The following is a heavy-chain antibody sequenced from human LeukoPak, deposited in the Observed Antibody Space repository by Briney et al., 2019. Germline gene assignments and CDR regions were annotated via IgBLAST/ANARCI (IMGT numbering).Heavy chain of an antibody. CDR2: IYYSGST. CDR3: ARVYGSGNDY. D-gene: IGHD3-10*01. V-gene: IGHV4-59*01. J-gene: IGHJ4*02. Sequence: SETLSLTCTVSGGSISSYYWSWIRQLPGKGLEWIGYIYYSGSTNYNPSLKSRVTISVDTSKNQFSLKLSSVTAADTAVYYCARVYGSGNDYWGQGTLVTVSS. CDR1: GGSISSYY.